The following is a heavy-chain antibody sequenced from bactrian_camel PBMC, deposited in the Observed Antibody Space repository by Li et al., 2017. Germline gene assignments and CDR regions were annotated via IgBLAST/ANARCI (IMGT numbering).Heavy chain of an antibody. CDR3: AADFLGHRTRPQHRFVTCGRADFAY. V-gene: IGHV3S53*01. D-gene: IGHD1*01. CDR1: PTVFSDNC. Sequence: QVQLVESGGGSVEAGGSLRLACAIDPTVFSDNCFAWFRQMPGREREGVASMSIGNGLTDYTDSVKGRFTISQDNAKNTVYLQMDSLKPEDTAVYYCAADFLGHRTRPQHRFVTCGRADFAYWGQGTQVTV. J-gene: IGHJ6*01. CDR2: MSIGNGLT.